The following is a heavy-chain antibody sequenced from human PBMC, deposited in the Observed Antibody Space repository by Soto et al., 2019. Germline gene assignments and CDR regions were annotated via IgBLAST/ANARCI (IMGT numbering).Heavy chain of an antibody. CDR3: AKDSERGGYDSDFDS. D-gene: IGHD3-3*01. CDR1: GFTFGTYG. Sequence: EVQLLESGGGLIQPGGSLRLSCAASGFTFGTYGMGWVRQAPGKGLEWVSTITGGNTYYAASVKGRFTISRDNYKNTLYLQMSSLRAEDTALYYCAKDSERGGYDSDFDSWGQGTLVTVSS. CDR2: ITGGNT. V-gene: IGHV3-23*01. J-gene: IGHJ4*02.